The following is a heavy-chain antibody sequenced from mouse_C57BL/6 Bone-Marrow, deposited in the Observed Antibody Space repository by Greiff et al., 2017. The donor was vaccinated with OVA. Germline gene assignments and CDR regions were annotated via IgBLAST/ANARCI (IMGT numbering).Heavy chain of an antibody. Sequence: VQLQQPGAELVKPGASVKMSCKASGYTFTSYWITWVKQRPGQGLEWIGDIYPGSGSTNYNEKFKSKATLTVATSSSTAYMQLSSLTSEDSAVYYGARWYDGSFLYWYFDGWGTGTTVTGSS. CDR1: GYTFTSYW. D-gene: IGHD1-1*01. CDR2: IYPGSGST. J-gene: IGHJ1*03. CDR3: ARWYDGSFLYWYFDG. V-gene: IGHV1-55*01.